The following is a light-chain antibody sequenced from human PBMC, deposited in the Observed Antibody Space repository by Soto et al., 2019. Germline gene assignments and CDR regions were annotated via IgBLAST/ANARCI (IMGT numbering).Light chain of an antibody. CDR2: GAS. CDR3: QQRSNWPRIT. V-gene: IGKV3-11*01. Sequence: EIVFTQSPGTRSLPPGQRATLYGAEIQSVSNNYLAWYQQKPGQAPRLLIYGASNRATGIPARFSGSGSGTDFTLTISSLEPEDFAVYYCQQRSNWPRITFGQGTRLEIK. CDR1: QSVSNNY. J-gene: IGKJ5*01.